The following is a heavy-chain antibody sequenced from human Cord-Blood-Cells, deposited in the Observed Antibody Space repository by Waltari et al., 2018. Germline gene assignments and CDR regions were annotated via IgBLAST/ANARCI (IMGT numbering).Heavy chain of an antibody. CDR1: GGSISSYY. CDR2: IYYSGST. CDR3: ARDLQGSYWYFDL. V-gene: IGHV4-59*01. J-gene: IGHJ2*01. Sequence: VQLQESGPGLVKPSETLSLTCTVSGGSISSYYWSWIRQPPGKGLEWIGYIYYSGSTNYNPSLKSRVTISVDTSKNQFSLKLSSVTAADTAVYYCARDLQGSYWYFDLWGRGTLVTVSS.